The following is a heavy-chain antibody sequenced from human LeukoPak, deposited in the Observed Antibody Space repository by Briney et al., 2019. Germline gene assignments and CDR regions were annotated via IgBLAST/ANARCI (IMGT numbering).Heavy chain of an antibody. CDR2: IYYSGST. CDR1: GGSISSSSYY. CDR3: ARVIAAAGSFLWENYYYYMDV. Sequence: SETLSLTCTVSGGSISSSSYYWGWIRQPPGKGLEWIGSIYYSGSTYYNPSLKSRVTISVDTSKNQFSLKLSSVTAADTAVYYCARVIAAAGSFLWENYYYYMDVWGKGTTVTVSS. J-gene: IGHJ6*03. D-gene: IGHD6-13*01. V-gene: IGHV4-39*07.